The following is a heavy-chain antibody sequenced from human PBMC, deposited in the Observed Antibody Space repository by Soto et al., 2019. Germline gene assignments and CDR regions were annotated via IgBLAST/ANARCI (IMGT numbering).Heavy chain of an antibody. CDR1: GGSISSSSYY. CDR3: ARLSRREDSSGWYYYYYGMDV. J-gene: IGHJ6*02. D-gene: IGHD6-19*01. Sequence: SETLSLTCTVSGGSISSSSYYWGWIRQPPGKGLEWIGSIYYSGSTYYNPSLKSRVTISVDTSKNQFSLKLSSVTAADTAVYYCARLSRREDSSGWYYYYYGMDVWGQGTTVTVSS. V-gene: IGHV4-39*01. CDR2: IYYSGST.